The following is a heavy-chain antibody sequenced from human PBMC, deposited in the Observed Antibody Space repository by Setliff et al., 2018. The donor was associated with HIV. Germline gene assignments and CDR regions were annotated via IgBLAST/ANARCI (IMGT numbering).Heavy chain of an antibody. CDR3: ARAAWDFLWGGVDY. CDR2: ISAYNGDR. CDR1: GYTFTTQG. Sequence: VASVKVSCKASGYTFTTQGITWVRQAPGQGLEWMGWISAYNGDRRYAQSVQDRITLTTDTSTNTAYLELRSLRSDDTAVYYCARAAWDFLWGGVDYWGRGTLVTVSS. V-gene: IGHV1-18*01. J-gene: IGHJ4*02. D-gene: IGHD1-26*01.